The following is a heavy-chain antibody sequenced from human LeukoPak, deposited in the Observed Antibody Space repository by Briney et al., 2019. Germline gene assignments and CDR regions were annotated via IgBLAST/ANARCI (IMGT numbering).Heavy chain of an antibody. Sequence: SETLSLTCSVSGGSISSYYWSWIRQPPGKGVEWIGYISYSGNTNYNPSLKSRVTISVDTSKNQFSLKLRSVTAADSAVYYCATRSTGVAATFDSWGQGALVTVCS. J-gene: IGHJ4*02. CDR1: GGSISSYY. CDR3: ATRSTGVAATFDS. CDR2: ISYSGNT. D-gene: IGHD2-15*01. V-gene: IGHV4-59*01.